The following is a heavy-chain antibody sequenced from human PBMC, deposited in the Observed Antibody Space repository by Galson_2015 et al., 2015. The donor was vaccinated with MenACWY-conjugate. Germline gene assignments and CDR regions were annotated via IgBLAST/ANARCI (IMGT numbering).Heavy chain of an antibody. V-gene: IGHV3-9*01. Sequence: SLRLSCAASGFTFDDYAMHWVRQAPGKGLEWVSGISWNSANIGYADSVKGRFTISRDNAKNSLYLQMNGLRAEDTALYYCAKDFTWDVTSTWSGLDVWGQGTTVTVSS. CDR2: ISWNSANI. CDR3: AKDFTWDVTSTWSGLDV. J-gene: IGHJ6*02. D-gene: IGHD1-26*01. CDR1: GFTFDDYA.